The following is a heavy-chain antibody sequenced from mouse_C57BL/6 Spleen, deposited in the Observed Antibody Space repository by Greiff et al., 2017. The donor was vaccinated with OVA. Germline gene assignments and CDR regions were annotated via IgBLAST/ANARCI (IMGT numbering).Heavy chain of an antibody. CDR2: IHPNSGST. CDR1: GYTFTSYW. J-gene: IGHJ3*01. Sequence: VQLQQPGAELVKPGASVKLSCKASGYTFTSYWMHWVKQRPGQGLEWIGMIHPNSGSTNYNEKFKSKATLTVDKSSSTAYMQLSSLTSEDSAVYYCARGHDYDRFAYWGQGTLVTVSA. CDR3: ARGHDYDRFAY. V-gene: IGHV1-64*01. D-gene: IGHD2-4*01.